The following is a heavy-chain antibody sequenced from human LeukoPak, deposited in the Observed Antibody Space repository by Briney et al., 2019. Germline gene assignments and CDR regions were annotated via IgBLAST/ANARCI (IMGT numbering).Heavy chain of an antibody. CDR1: GFTFSSYS. V-gene: IGHV3-48*01. Sequence: GGSLRLSCAASGFTFSSYSMNWVRQAPGKGLEWVSYISSSSSTIYYADSVKGRFTISRDNAKNSLYLQMNSLRAEDTAVYYCAKDESVASIAAAGIFDYWGQGTLVTVSS. D-gene: IGHD6-13*01. CDR2: ISSSSSTI. CDR3: AKDESVASIAAAGIFDY. J-gene: IGHJ4*02.